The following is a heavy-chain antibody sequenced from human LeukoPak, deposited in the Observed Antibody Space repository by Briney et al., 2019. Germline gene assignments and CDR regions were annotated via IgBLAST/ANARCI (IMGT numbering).Heavy chain of an antibody. CDR2: IYHSGST. CDR1: GGSISSGGYS. Sequence: PSQTLSLTSAVPGGSISSGGYSWSWIRQPPGKGLEWIGYIYHSGSTYYNPSLKSRVTISVDRSKNQFSLKLSSVTAADTAVYYCARADSSSTGDYYYGMDVWGQGTTVTVSS. D-gene: IGHD6-6*01. V-gene: IGHV4-30-2*01. J-gene: IGHJ6*02. CDR3: ARADSSSTGDYYYGMDV.